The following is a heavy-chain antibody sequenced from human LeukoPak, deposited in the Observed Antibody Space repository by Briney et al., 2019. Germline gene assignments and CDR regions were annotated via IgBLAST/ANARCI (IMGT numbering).Heavy chain of an antibody. J-gene: IGHJ4*02. V-gene: IGHV3-7*03. CDR1: GFDLGRYW. CDR2: IQKDGSEK. D-gene: IGHD5-12*01. Sequence: GGSLRLSCAASGFDLGRYWMTWCRQAPGKGLEWVANIQKDGSEKNYVDSVKGRFTISRDNAKNSLYLQMNSLRAEDTAVYYWSRDEGNSGYDVHDYWGQGTLVTVSS. CDR3: SRDEGNSGYDVHDY.